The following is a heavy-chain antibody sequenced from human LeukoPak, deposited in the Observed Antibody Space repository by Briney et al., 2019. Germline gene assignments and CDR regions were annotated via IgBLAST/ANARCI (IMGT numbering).Heavy chain of an antibody. CDR1: GGSISSGSYY. CDR3: ARAKRIIDY. CDR2: IYTSGST. Sequence: PSQTLSLTCTVSGGSISSGSYYWSWIRQPAGEGLEWIGRIYTSGSTNYNPSLKSRVTISVDTSKNQFSLKLSSVTAADTAVYYCARAKRIIDYWGQGTLVTVSS. V-gene: IGHV4-61*02. D-gene: IGHD2-15*01. J-gene: IGHJ4*02.